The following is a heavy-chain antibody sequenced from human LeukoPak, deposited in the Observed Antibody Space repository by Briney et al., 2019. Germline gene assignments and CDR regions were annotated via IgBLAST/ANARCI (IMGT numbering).Heavy chain of an antibody. D-gene: IGHD3-22*01. CDR1: GYNFTNYW. V-gene: IGHV5-51*01. CDR3: ARPNITNYYDSSGYDGFDV. CDR2: IYPNDSDT. Sequence: GESLKISCKGSGYNFTNYWIAWVRQMPGKGLEWMGIIYPNDSDTRYRPSFQGQVSISADKSINTAYLQWSSLKASDTAMYFCARPNITNYYDSSGYDGFDVWGQGTMVTVSS. J-gene: IGHJ3*01.